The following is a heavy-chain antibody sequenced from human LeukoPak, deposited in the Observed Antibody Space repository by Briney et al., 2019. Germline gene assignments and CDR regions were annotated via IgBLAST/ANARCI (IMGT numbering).Heavy chain of an antibody. V-gene: IGHV1-58*01. CDR1: GFTFTSSA. CDR2: IVVGSGNT. Sequence: TSVKVSCTASGFTFTSSAVQWVRQARGQRLEWIGWIVVGSGNTNYAQKFQERVTITRDMPTSTAYMELSSLRSEDTAVYYCAAGNYYDSSGYYYWGQGTLVTVPS. J-gene: IGHJ4*02. D-gene: IGHD3-22*01. CDR3: AAGNYYDSSGYYY.